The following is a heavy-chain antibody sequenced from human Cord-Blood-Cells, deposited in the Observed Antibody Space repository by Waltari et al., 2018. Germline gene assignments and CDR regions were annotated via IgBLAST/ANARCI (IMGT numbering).Heavy chain of an antibody. CDR3: AREDQLRGFDL. V-gene: IGHV4-38-2*02. CDR1: GYSISSGYS. J-gene: IGHJ2*01. CDR2: IYHSGST. Sequence: QVQLQESGPGLVKPSETLSLTCPVSGYSISSGYSRGWIRPPPGKGLEWIGSIYHSGSTYYNPSLKSRVTISVDTSKNQFSLKLSSVTAADTAVYYCAREDQLRGFDLWGRGTLVTVSS. D-gene: IGHD4-17*01.